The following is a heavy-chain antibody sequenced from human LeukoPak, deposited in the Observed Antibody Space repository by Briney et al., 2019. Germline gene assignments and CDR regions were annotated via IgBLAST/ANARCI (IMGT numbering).Heavy chain of an antibody. J-gene: IGHJ2*01. Sequence: SETLSLTCTVSGVSISNHYWSWIRQPPGKGLEWIGYSHYNGNTNYNTSLKSRVTLSVDASKNQFSLRLNSVTAADTAVYYCARGGWSLDLWGRGTLVTVSS. CDR1: GVSISNHY. D-gene: IGHD1-26*01. CDR3: ARGGWSLDL. V-gene: IGHV4-59*11. CDR2: SHYNGNT.